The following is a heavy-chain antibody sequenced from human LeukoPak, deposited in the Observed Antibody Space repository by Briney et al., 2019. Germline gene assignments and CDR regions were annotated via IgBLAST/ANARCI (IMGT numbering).Heavy chain of an antibody. J-gene: IGHJ6*03. CDR2: INHSGST. Sequence: SETLSLTCAVYGGSFSGYYWSWIRQPPGKGLEWIGEINHSGSTNYNPSLKSRVTISVDTSKNQFSLKLSSVTAADTAVYYCARVYGGSYYAIHYYYYYMDVWGKGTTVTISS. CDR3: ARVYGGSYYAIHYYYYYMDV. CDR1: GGSFSGYY. V-gene: IGHV4-34*01. D-gene: IGHD1-26*01.